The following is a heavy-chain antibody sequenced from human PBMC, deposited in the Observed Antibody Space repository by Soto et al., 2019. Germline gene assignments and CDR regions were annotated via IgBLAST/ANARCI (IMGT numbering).Heavy chain of an antibody. Sequence: QVQLQESGPGLLKPSETLSLTCTVSGGSISSYFYIWVRQPPGKGLEWIGSVYYTGTTDYNPSLKRRVTISVDTSKTQFSLNLRSVTAAETAVYYCARDLAAVPRAFDYWGRGTLVTVSS. J-gene: IGHJ4*02. V-gene: IGHV4-59*01. CDR1: GGSISSYF. CDR3: ARDLAAVPRAFDY. CDR2: VYYTGTT. D-gene: IGHD6-13*01.